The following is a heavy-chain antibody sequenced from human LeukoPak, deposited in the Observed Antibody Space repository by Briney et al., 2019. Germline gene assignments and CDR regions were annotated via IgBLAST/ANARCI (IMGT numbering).Heavy chain of an antibody. V-gene: IGHV3-7*05. CDR1: GFSFSSWW. CDR2: IKEDGSEK. Sequence: PGGSLRLSCAASGFSFSSWWMSWVRQAPGKGLEWVAHIKEDGSEKYYVDSVEGRFTISRDNAKNSLYLQMSSLRAEDTAVYYCARASDPWLQLTWGQGTLVTVSS. CDR3: ARASDPWLQLT. D-gene: IGHD5-24*01. J-gene: IGHJ5*02.